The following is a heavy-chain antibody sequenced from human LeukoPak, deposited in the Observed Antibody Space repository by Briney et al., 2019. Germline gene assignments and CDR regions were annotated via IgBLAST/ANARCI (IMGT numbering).Heavy chain of an antibody. V-gene: IGHV3-20*04. Sequence: GGSLRLSCAASGFTFDDYGMSWVRQAPGKGLEWVSGINWSGGSTGYADSVKGRFTISRDNAKNSLYLQMNSLRAEDTALHYCATLLPLGARDYWGQGTLVTVSS. CDR1: GFTFDDYG. CDR2: INWSGGST. J-gene: IGHJ4*02. D-gene: IGHD1-26*01. CDR3: ATLLPLGARDY.